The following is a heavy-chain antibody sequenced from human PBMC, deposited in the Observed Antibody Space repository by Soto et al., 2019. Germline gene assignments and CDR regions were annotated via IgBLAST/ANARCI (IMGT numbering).Heavy chain of an antibody. D-gene: IGHD4-17*01. CDR2: IKSKTDGGTT. J-gene: IGHJ2*01. V-gene: IGHV3-15*01. CDR1: GFIFSNAW. CDR3: TTDELRDYHWYFDL. Sequence: GGSLRLSCAASGFIFSNAWMSWVRQAPGKGLEWVGRIKSKTDGGTTDYAAPVKGRFTISRDDSKNTLYLQMNSLKTEDTAVYYCTTDELRDYHWYFDLSGRGTPVTFSS.